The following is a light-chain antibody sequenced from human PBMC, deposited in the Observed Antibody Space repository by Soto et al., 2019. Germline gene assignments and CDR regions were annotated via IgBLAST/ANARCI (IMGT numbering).Light chain of an antibody. CDR3: QQSYSTPRT. J-gene: IGKJ1*01. CDR2: AAS. CDR1: QRISSS. Sequence: DILMTQSPSSLSASVGDRVTITCRASQRISSSLNWYQQKPGNAPNLLIYAASTLQSGVPSRFSGSGSGTDFTLTISSLQPEDFATYYCQQSYSTPRTFGQGTKVEIK. V-gene: IGKV1-39*01.